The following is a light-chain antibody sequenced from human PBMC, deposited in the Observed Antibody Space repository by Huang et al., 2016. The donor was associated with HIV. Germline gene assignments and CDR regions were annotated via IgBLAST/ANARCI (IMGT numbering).Light chain of an antibody. CDR2: EAS. V-gene: IGKV3-15*01. Sequence: LSCRASQSVRSSLAWYQQTPGQAPRLLIYEASTRATGSPARFSASGSGTDFTLTISSLQSEDFAVYYCQQYNDWPPLTFGGGTKVAIK. J-gene: IGKJ4*01. CDR1: QSVRSS. CDR3: QQYNDWPPLT.